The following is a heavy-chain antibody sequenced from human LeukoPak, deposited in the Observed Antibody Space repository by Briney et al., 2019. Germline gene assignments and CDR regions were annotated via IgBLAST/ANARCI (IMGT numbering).Heavy chain of an antibody. CDR2: IGPHSTFT. D-gene: IGHD2-21*01. V-gene: IGHV1-2*02. Sequence: ASMKVSCKSSGFTFTDHYIHWVRQGPGQGLEWMGYIGPHSTFTSSPQEFQGRVTMTRDASMSTAYMELTRLTSDDTAVYYCVPEGEGPPSKDFDYWGQGTLVTVSS. CDR1: GFTFTDHY. CDR3: VPEGEGPPSKDFDY. J-gene: IGHJ4*02.